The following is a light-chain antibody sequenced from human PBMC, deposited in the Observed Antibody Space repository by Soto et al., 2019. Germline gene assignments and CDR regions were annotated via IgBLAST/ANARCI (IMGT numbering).Light chain of an antibody. Sequence: QSALTQPPSASGSPGQSVTISCTGTSSDVGGYNYVSWYQHHPGKAPKLMIYEVSKRPSGVPDRFSGSKSGNTASLTVSGLQAEDEADYYCSSYAGSNNLCVFGGGTKVTVL. CDR1: SSDVGGYNY. V-gene: IGLV2-8*01. CDR2: EVS. CDR3: SSYAGSNNLCV. J-gene: IGLJ3*02.